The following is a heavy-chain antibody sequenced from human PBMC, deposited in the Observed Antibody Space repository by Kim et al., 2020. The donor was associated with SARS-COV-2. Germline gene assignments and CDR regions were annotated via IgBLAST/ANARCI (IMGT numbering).Heavy chain of an antibody. Sequence: GGSLRLSCAASGFTFSSYGMHWVRQAPGKGLEWVAVISYDGSNKYYADSVKGRFTISRGNSKNTLYLQMNSLRAEDTAVYYCARDSVDYYDSSGVNAFDIWGQGTMVTVSS. CDR1: GFTFSSYG. CDR2: ISYDGSNK. J-gene: IGHJ3*02. V-gene: IGHV3-33*05. CDR3: ARDSVDYYDSSGVNAFDI. D-gene: IGHD3-22*01.